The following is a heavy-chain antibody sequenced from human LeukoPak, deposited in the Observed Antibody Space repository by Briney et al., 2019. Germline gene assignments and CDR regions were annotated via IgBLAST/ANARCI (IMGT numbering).Heavy chain of an antibody. J-gene: IGHJ4*02. CDR1: GFTFSYA. CDR2: ISYDGSNK. Sequence: GGSLRLSCAASGFTFSYAMHWVRQAPGKGLEWVAVISYDGSNKYYADSVKGRFTISRDNSKNTLYLQMNSLRSEDTAVYYCARKRNYGSGSYYSLDYWGQGTLVTVSS. CDR3: ARKRNYGSGSYYSLDY. D-gene: IGHD3-10*01. V-gene: IGHV3-30*04.